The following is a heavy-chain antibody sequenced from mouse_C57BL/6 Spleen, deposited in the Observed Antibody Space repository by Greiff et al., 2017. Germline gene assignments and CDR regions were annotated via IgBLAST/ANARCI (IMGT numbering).Heavy chain of an antibody. J-gene: IGHJ2*01. D-gene: IGHD3-2*02. V-gene: IGHV1-55*01. CDR3: ARSDSSGYYFDY. CDR1: GYTFTSYW. CDR2: IYPGSGST. Sequence: QVQLQQPGAELVKPGASVKMSCKASGYTFTSYWITWVKQRPGQGLEWIGDIYPGSGSTNYNEKFKSKATLTVDTSSSTAYMELHSLTSEDSAVYFCARSDSSGYYFDYWGQGTTLTVSS.